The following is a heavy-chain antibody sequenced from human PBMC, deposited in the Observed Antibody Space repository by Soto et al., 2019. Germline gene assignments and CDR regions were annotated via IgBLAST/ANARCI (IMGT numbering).Heavy chain of an antibody. CDR3: AKGLTRVTIFGVAPRGWFDP. CDR1: GFTFSSYA. J-gene: IGHJ5*02. CDR2: ISGSGGST. V-gene: IGHV3-23*01. D-gene: IGHD3-3*01. Sequence: LRLSCAASGFTFSSYAMSWVRQAPGKGLEWVSAISGSGGSTYYADSVKGRFTISRDNSKNTLYLQMNSLRAEDTAVYYCAKGLTRVTIFGVAPRGWFDPWGQGTLVTVSS.